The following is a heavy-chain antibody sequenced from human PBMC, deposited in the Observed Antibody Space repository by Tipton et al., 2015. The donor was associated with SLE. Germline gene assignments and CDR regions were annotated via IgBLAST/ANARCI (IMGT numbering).Heavy chain of an antibody. D-gene: IGHD4-23*01. V-gene: IGHV3-23*03. CDR3: AKGGGNLAIDY. J-gene: IGHJ4*02. Sequence: SLRLSCAASGFSFDYNAFSWVRQAPGKGLEWVSVIYSGGKTFYADSVRGRFTFSRDNSKSTLYLQMNSLRAEDTAVYYCAKGGGNLAIDYWGQGTLVTVSS. CDR2: IYSGGKT. CDR1: GFSFDYNA.